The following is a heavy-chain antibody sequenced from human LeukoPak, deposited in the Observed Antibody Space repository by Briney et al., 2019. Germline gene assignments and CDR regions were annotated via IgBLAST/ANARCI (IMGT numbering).Heavy chain of an antibody. CDR2: IYSGGST. D-gene: IGHD4-17*01. CDR3: ARAVKDHGDSRAFGY. V-gene: IGHV3-53*01. Sequence: GGSLRLSCAASGFTVSSNYMSWVRQAPGKGLEWVSVIYSGGSTYYADSVKGRFTISRDNSKNTLYLQMNSLRAEDTAVYYCARAVKDHGDSRAFGYWGQGTLVTVSS. J-gene: IGHJ4*02. CDR1: GFTVSSNY.